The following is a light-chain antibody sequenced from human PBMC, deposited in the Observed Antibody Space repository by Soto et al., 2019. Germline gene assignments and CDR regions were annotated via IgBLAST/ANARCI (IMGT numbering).Light chain of an antibody. J-gene: IGKJ1*01. Sequence: EIVLTQSPATLSSSAGERATLSCRASQGVSNYLAWYQQKPGQAPRLLMYDTSNRPPGIPARFSGSGSGTDFTLTINSLEPEDFAVYFCQQRNTFFRTFGQGTKVEIK. CDR2: DTS. CDR3: QQRNTFFRT. CDR1: QGVSNY. V-gene: IGKV3-11*01.